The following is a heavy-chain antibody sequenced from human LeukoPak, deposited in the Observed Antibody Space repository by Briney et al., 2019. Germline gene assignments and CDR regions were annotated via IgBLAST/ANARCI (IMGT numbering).Heavy chain of an antibody. Sequence: GGSLRLSCAASGFTFNSYSMNWVRQAPGKGLEWVSSISSSSSYIYYADSVKGRFTISRDNAKNSLYLQMNSLRAEDTAVYYCARSPDPMYYDFWSGYYRSGSYAFDIWGQGTMVTVSS. CDR2: ISSSSSYI. J-gene: IGHJ3*02. D-gene: IGHD3-3*01. CDR1: GFTFNSYS. CDR3: ARSPDPMYYDFWSGYYRSGSYAFDI. V-gene: IGHV3-21*01.